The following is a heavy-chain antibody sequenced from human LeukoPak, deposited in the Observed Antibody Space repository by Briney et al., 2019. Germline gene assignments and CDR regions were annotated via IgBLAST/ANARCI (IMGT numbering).Heavy chain of an antibody. CDR1: GFTLSSYS. Sequence: GGSLRLSCAASGFTLSSYSINWVRQGPGKGLEWVGRIKSKADGGTTDYAAPVKGRFTISRDDSKTTLYLQMNSLKTEDTAVYYCTTDRGVPGDVWGQGTTVTVSS. J-gene: IGHJ6*02. D-gene: IGHD2-2*01. CDR3: TTDRGVPGDV. V-gene: IGHV3-15*01. CDR2: IKSKADGGTT.